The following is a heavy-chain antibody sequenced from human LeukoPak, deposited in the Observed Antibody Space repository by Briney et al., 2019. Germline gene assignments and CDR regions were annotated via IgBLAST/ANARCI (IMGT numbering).Heavy chain of an antibody. D-gene: IGHD2-2*01. CDR2: MNPNSGNT. J-gene: IGHJ4*02. V-gene: IGHV1-8*01. CDR1: GYTFTSYD. Sequence: ASVKVSCKASGYTFTSYDINWVRQTTGQGLEWMGWMNPNSGNTGYAQKFQGRVTMTRNTSISTAYMELSSLRSEDTAVYYCARGLHVCSSTSCYLYWGQGTLVTVSS. CDR3: ARGLHVCSSTSCYLY.